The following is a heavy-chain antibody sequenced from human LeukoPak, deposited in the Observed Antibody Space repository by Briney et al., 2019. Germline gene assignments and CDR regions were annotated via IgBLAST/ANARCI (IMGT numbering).Heavy chain of an antibody. Sequence: ASVKVSCKASGCTFTSYYMHWVRQAPGQGLEWMGIINPSGGSTSYAQKFQGRVAMTRNSSISTAYMELSSLTSEDTAVYYCARRLGFCSDGSCYSLNYWGQGTLVTVSS. CDR1: GCTFTSYY. D-gene: IGHD2-15*01. CDR2: INPSGGST. J-gene: IGHJ4*02. V-gene: IGHV1-46*01. CDR3: ARRLGFCSDGSCYSLNY.